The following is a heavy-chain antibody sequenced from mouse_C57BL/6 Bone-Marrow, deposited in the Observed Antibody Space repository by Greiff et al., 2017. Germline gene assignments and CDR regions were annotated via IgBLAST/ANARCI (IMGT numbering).Heavy chain of an antibody. J-gene: IGHJ2*01. D-gene: IGHD1-1*01. V-gene: IGHV1-4*01. CDR2: INPSSGYT. CDR3: ARDPIYYYGSSYRFDY. CDR1: GYTFTSYT. Sequence: VQLQQSGAELARPGASVKMSCKASGYTFTSYTMHWVKQRPGQGLEWIGYINPSSGYTKYNQKFKDKATLTADKSSSPAYMQLSSLTSEDSAVYYCARDPIYYYGSSYRFDYWGQGTTLTVSS.